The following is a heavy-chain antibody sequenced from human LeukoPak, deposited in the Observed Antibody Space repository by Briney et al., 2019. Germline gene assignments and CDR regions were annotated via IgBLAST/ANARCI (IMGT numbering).Heavy chain of an antibody. V-gene: IGHV3-23*01. Sequence: PGGSLRLSCAASGFTFSSYAMSWVRQAPGKGLEWVSGISDSGGRTYDADFVKGRFTISRDNSKNTLYLQMNSLRAEDTAVYYCAKEIYGSGSYPPLKVYYYYMDVWGKGTTVTISS. D-gene: IGHD3-10*01. CDR3: AKEIYGSGSYPPLKVYYYYMDV. CDR2: ISDSGGRT. J-gene: IGHJ6*03. CDR1: GFTFSSYA.